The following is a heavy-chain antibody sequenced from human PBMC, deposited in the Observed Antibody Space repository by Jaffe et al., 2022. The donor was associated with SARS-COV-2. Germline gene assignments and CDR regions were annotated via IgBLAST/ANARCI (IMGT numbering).Heavy chain of an antibody. CDR3: GAGSLDRRDVVVATNAFDI. Sequence: EVQLVQSGAEVKKPGESLKISCKGSGYSFTSYWIGWVRQMPGKGLEWMGIIYPGDSDTRYSPSFQGQVTISADKSISTAYLQWSSLKASDTAMYYCGAGSLDRRDVVVATNAFDIWGQGTMVTVSS. CDR2: IYPGDSDT. V-gene: IGHV5-51*01. CDR1: GYSFTSYW. D-gene: IGHD2-15*01. J-gene: IGHJ3*02.